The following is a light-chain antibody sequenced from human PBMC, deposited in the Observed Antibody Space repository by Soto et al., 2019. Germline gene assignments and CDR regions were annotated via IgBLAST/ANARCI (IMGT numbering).Light chain of an antibody. CDR1: QSVSSS. J-gene: IGKJ1*01. CDR2: GAS. V-gene: IGKV3-15*01. Sequence: EIVMTQSPATLSVSPGERATLSCRASQSVSSSLAWYQQKPGQAPRLLIYGASSRATGIPARFSGSGSGTGFTLTISSLQSEDFAVYYCQQYNNWWTFGQGTKVDIK. CDR3: QQYNNWWT.